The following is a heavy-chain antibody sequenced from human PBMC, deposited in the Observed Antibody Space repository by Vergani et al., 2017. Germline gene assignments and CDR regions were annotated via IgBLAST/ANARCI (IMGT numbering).Heavy chain of an antibody. CDR1: GYNFANYG. CDR3: AADPGALIGFDY. J-gene: IGHJ4*02. CDR2: LGPDNGNM. D-gene: IGHD1-26*01. V-gene: IGHV1-18*01. Sequence: LLVQSGSEVKNPGASVRVTCKASGYNFANYGIAWVHQAPGQGLEWMGWLGPDNGNMKYAQKFQGRLTMTTDTSTNTAFLELRSLRSEDTAVYYCAADPGALIGFDYWGQGTLVTVSS.